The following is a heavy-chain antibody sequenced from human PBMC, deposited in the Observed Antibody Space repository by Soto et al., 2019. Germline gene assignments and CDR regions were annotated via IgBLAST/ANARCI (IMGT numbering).Heavy chain of an antibody. J-gene: IGHJ4*02. CDR2: IYHSGST. CDR1: GGSISSGGYS. CDR3: ARCQPTVTYFDY. V-gene: IGHV4-30-2*01. Sequence: SETLSLTCAVSGGSISSGGYSWSWIRQPPGKGLEWIGYIYHSGSTYYNPSLKSRVTISVDRSKNQFSLKLSSVTAADTAVYYWARCQPTVTYFDYWGQGTLVTVSS. D-gene: IGHD4-17*01.